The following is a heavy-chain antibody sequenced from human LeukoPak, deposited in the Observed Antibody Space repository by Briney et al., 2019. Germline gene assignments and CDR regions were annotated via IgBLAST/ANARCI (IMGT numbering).Heavy chain of an antibody. V-gene: IGHV1-2*02. Sequence: ASVKVSCKASGYTFTGYYMHWVRQAPGQGLEWMGWINPNSGGTNYAQKFQGRVTMTRDTSISTAYMELSRLRSDDTAVYYCARDFSGITMRPDAFVIWGQGTMVTVSS. CDR1: GYTFTGYY. D-gene: IGHD3-22*01. CDR2: INPNSGGT. CDR3: ARDFSGITMRPDAFVI. J-gene: IGHJ3*02.